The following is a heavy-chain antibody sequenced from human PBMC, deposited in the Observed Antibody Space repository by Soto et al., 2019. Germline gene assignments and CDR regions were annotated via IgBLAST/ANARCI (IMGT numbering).Heavy chain of an antibody. CDR2: INWNGGST. Sequence: GGSLRLSCAASGFTFGDYGMSWVRQAPGKGLEWVSGINWNGGSTGYADSVKGRFTISRDNAKNSLYLQMNSLRAEDTDLYYCARDFGYYDCSGYYWDYWGQGTLVTVSS. CDR1: GFTFGDYG. D-gene: IGHD3-22*01. J-gene: IGHJ4*02. V-gene: IGHV3-20*04. CDR3: ARDFGYYDCSGYYWDY.